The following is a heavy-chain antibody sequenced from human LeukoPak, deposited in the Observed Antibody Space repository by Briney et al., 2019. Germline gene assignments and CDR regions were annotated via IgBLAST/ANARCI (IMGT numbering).Heavy chain of an antibody. D-gene: IGHD3-22*01. CDR1: GGSVSSSRYY. CDR3: VRNFDSYNAFDI. V-gene: IGHV4-39*01. CDR2: IYYTGST. Sequence: SETLSLTCTVSGGSVSSSRYYWGWVRQPPGKGLEWIGSIYYTGSTYYNPSLKSRVTISVDTSKNQFSLKLSSVTAADTAVYYCVRNFDSYNAFDIWGQGTMVTVSS. J-gene: IGHJ3*02.